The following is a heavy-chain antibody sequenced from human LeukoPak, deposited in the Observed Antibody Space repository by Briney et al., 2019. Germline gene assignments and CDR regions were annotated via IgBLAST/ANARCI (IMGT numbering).Heavy chain of an antibody. D-gene: IGHD3-22*01. Sequence: GGSLRLSCAASGFTFSSYAISWVRQAPGKGLEWVSAISGSGGSTYYADSVKGRFTISRDNSKNTLYLQMNSLRAEDTAVYYCAKGGYYDSSGYYLTYYFDYWGQGTLVTVSS. J-gene: IGHJ4*02. CDR2: ISGSGGST. CDR1: GFTFSSYA. V-gene: IGHV3-23*01. CDR3: AKGGYYDSSGYYLTYYFDY.